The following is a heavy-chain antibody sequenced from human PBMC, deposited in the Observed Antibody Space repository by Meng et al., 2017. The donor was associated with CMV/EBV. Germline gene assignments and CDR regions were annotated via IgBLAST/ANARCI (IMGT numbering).Heavy chain of an antibody. D-gene: IGHD6-13*01. CDR3: ARGGIAAAGPFDY. CDR1: GGSFSGYY. CDR2: INHSGST. Sequence: QVQLQPWGAGLLKPSETLSLTCAVYGGSFSGYYWSWIRLPPGKGLEWIGEINHSGSTNYNPSLKSRVTISVDTSKNQFSLKLSSVTAADTAVYYCARGGIAAAGPFDYWGQGTLVTVSS. J-gene: IGHJ4*02. V-gene: IGHV4-34*01.